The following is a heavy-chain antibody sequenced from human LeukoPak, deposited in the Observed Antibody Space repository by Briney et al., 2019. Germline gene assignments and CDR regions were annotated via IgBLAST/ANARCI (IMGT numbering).Heavy chain of an antibody. D-gene: IGHD3-10*01. V-gene: IGHV3-48*03. CDR3: ARGVGRASYYYYMDV. CDR1: GFTFSSYE. J-gene: IGHJ6*03. Sequence: GGSLRLSCAASGFTFSSYEVNWVRQAPGKGLEWVSYIDSSGRTIHYADSVKGRFTISRENAKNPLYLQMNSLRAEDTADYYCARGVGRASYYYYMDVWGKGTTVTVSS. CDR2: IDSSGRTI.